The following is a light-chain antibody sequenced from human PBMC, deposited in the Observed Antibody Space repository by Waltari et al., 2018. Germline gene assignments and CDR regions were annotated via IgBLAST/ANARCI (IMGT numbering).Light chain of an antibody. V-gene: IGKV3-20*01. CDR3: QQYGSSTGLT. Sequence: EIVLTQSPGTLSLSTGERATLSCRASQSVSSSYLAWYQQKPGQAPRRLIYGASSRATGIPDRFSGSGSGTDFTLTISRLEPEDFAMFYCQQYGSSTGLTFGGGTKVEIK. CDR2: GAS. J-gene: IGKJ4*01. CDR1: QSVSSSY.